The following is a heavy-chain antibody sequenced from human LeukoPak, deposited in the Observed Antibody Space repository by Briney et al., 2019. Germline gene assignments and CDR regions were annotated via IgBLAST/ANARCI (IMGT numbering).Heavy chain of an antibody. CDR2: ISNDGSSR. Sequence: PGRSLRLSCAASGFTLSVYGMHWVRQAQGKGLEWVAFISNDGSSRYYVDPVKGRFTISRDNSKNTLYLQMSSLRAEDTSMYYCAREIVVAGTRAWFDPWGQGTQVTVSP. CDR1: GFTLSVYG. CDR3: AREIVVAGTRAWFDP. D-gene: IGHD6-19*01. J-gene: IGHJ5*02. V-gene: IGHV3-30*03.